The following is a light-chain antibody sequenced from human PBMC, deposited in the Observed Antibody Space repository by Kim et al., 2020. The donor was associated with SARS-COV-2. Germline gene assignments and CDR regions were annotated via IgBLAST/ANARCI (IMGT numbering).Light chain of an antibody. J-gene: IGKJ2*01. CDR1: QDIKNH. Sequence: DIQMTQSPSSLSASVGDRVTITCQASQDIKNHLNCYQQRPGKAPKVLIYTASNLETGVPSRFSGSGFGPDFTLTITSLQPADVGTYYCQHYGDVFTFGPGTKLEI. CDR3: QHYGDVFT. V-gene: IGKV1-33*01. CDR2: TAS.